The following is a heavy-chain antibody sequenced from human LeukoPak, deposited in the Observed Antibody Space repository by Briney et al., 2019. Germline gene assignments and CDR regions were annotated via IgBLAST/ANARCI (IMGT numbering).Heavy chain of an antibody. D-gene: IGHD1-26*01. Sequence: ASVKVSCKASGGTFSSYAISWVRQAPGQGLEWMGGIIPILGTANYAQKFQGRVTITTDESTSTAYMELSSLRSEDTAVYYCARVVGGVWEPYNYFDYWGQGTLVTVSS. CDR3: ARVVGGVWEPYNYFDY. J-gene: IGHJ4*02. CDR1: GGTFSSYA. CDR2: IIPILGTA. V-gene: IGHV1-69*05.